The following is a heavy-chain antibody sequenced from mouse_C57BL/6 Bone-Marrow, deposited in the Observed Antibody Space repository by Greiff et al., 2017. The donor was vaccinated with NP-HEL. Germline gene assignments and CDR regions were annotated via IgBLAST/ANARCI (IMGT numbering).Heavy chain of an antibody. CDR2: ISSGGSYT. Sequence: EVMLVESGGDLVKPGGSLKLSCAATGFTFSSYGMSWVRQTPDKRLEWVATISSGGSYTYYPDSVKGRFTISRDNAKNTLYLQMSSLKSEDTAMYYCARQDYYFDYWGQGTTLTVSS. J-gene: IGHJ2*01. V-gene: IGHV5-6*01. CDR3: ARQDYYFDY. CDR1: GFTFSSYG.